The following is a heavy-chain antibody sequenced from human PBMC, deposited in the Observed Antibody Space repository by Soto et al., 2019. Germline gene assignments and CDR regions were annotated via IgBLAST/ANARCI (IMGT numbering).Heavy chain of an antibody. CDR2: INSDGSST. CDR3: ARGFGVSAVAFDI. V-gene: IGHV3-74*01. Sequence: GGSLRLSCAASGFTFSSYWMHWVRQAPWKGLVWVSRINSDGSSTSYADSVKGRFTISRDNAKNTLYLQMNSLRAEDTAVYYCARGFGVSAVAFDIWGQGTMVTVSS. J-gene: IGHJ3*02. D-gene: IGHD3-16*01. CDR1: GFTFSSYW.